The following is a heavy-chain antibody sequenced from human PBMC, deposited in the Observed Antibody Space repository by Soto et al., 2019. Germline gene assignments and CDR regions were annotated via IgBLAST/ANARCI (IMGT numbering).Heavy chain of an antibody. J-gene: IGHJ6*02. Sequence: ASETLFLTCTVSGVTLSSYYWILVRPPPGEGLEWIGYIYYSGSTNYNPSLKSRVTISVDTSKNQFSLKLSSVTAADTAVYYCAREGVLLWFGESDYGMDVWGQGTTVTVSS. D-gene: IGHD3-10*01. V-gene: IGHV4-59*01. CDR1: GVTLSSYY. CDR2: IYYSGST. CDR3: AREGVLLWFGESDYGMDV.